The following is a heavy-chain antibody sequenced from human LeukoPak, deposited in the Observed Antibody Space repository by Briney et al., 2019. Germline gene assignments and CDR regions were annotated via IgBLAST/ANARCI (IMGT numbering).Heavy chain of an antibody. CDR3: ARGSMVRGSYYYYYGMDV. J-gene: IGHJ6*02. D-gene: IGHD3-10*01. CDR1: GGSFSGYY. CDR2: INHSGST. V-gene: IGHV4-34*01. Sequence: SETLSLTCAVYGGSFSGYYWSWIRQPPGKGLEWIGEINHSGSTNYNPSLKSRVTISVDTSKNQFSLKLSSVTAADTAVYYCARGSMVRGSYYYYYGMDVWGQGTTVTVSS.